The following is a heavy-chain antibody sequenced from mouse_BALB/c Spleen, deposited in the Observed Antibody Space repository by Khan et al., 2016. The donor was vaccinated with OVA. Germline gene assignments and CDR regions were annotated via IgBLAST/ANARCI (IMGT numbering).Heavy chain of an antibody. Sequence: QIQLVQSGPELKKPGETVKISCKASGYTFTNYGMNWVKQGPGKGLKWMGWINPYTGEPTYDDDFKGRFAFSLEPSSSTAYLQINHLKDEATGTYFSASGCDWCLDFWGEGTTVTVSA. J-gene: IGHJ1*01. CDR1: GYTFTNYG. V-gene: IGHV9-3-1*01. CDR3: ASGCDWCLDF. CDR2: INPYTGEP. D-gene: IGHD2-2*01.